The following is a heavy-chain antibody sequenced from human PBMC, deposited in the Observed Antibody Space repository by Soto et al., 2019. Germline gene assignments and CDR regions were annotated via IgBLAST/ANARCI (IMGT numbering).Heavy chain of an antibody. Sequence: SVKVSCKASGFTFTSSAVQWVRQARGQRLEWIGWIVVGSGNTNYAQKFQERVTITRDMSTSTAYMELSSLRSEDTAVYYCAASPAYSSGWADYWGQGTLVTAPQ. CDR3: AASPAYSSGWADY. J-gene: IGHJ4*02. CDR1: GFTFTSSA. V-gene: IGHV1-58*01. D-gene: IGHD6-19*01. CDR2: IVVGSGNT.